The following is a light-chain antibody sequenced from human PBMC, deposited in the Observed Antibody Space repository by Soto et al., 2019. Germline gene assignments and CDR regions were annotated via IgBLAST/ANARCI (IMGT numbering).Light chain of an antibody. J-gene: IGKJ4*01. V-gene: IGKV1-27*01. CDR2: AAS. Sequence: DIPMTQSPSSLSASVGDRVTITCRASQNININLAWYQQKPGKVPKLLIYAASTLQSGVPSRFSGSGSGTDFTLTISSLQPEDVATYYCQKYNIAPLTFGGGTKVEIK. CDR1: QNININ. CDR3: QKYNIAPLT.